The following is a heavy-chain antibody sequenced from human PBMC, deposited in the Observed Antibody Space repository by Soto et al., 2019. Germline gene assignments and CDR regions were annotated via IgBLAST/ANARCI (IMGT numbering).Heavy chain of an antibody. CDR3: ARENSGTYPGTFDY. CDR1: GFTFNIYG. V-gene: IGHV3-30*02. D-gene: IGHD1-26*01. Sequence: QPGGSLRLSCAASGFTFNIYGMHWVRQAPGKGLEWVTFIQYDGSVEYYADSVKGRFTVSRDNSKNMVYLQMNSLRAEDTGIYYCARENSGTYPGTFDYWGQGTLVTVSS. CDR2: IQYDGSVE. J-gene: IGHJ4*02.